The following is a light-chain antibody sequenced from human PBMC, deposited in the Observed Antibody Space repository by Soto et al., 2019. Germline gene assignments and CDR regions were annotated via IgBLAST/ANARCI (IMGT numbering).Light chain of an antibody. V-gene: IGKV3D-20*02. J-gene: IGKJ3*01. CDR1: QSVSSSF. CDR2: AAS. CDR3: QQRSNWPT. Sequence: EIVLTQSPGTLSLSPGERATLSCRASQSVSSSFLAWYQQRPGQAPRLLIYAASNTAPGIPDRFSGSGSGTDFTLTISRLEPEDFAVYYCQQRSNWPTFGPGTKVDIK.